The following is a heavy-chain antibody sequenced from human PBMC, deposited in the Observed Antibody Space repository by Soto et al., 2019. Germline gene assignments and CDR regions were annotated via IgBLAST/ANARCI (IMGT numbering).Heavy chain of an antibody. Sequence: SETLSLTCTVSGGSISSGGYYWSWIRQHPGKGLEWIGYIYYSGGTYYNPSLKSRLYISIDTSKNQFYLKLSSVTAAGTAAYYCARDSYSSSSVDAFDIWGQGTMVTVSS. CDR2: IYYSGGT. CDR1: GGSISSGGYY. J-gene: IGHJ3*02. D-gene: IGHD6-6*01. CDR3: ARDSYSSSSVDAFDI. V-gene: IGHV4-30-4*08.